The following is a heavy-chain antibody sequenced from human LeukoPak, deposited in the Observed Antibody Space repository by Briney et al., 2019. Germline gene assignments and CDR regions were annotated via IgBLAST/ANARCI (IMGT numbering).Heavy chain of an antibody. D-gene: IGHD3-10*01. Sequence: PGGSLRLSCAASGFTFSSYAMSWVRQAPGKGLEWVSAISGSGGSTYYADSVKGRFTISRDNSKNTLYLQMNSLRAEDTAVYYCAKFPRVTRDYKGGAATNDYWGQGTLVTVSS. CDR2: ISGSGGST. V-gene: IGHV3-23*01. CDR1: GFTFSSYA. CDR3: AKFPRVTRDYKGGAATNDY. J-gene: IGHJ4*02.